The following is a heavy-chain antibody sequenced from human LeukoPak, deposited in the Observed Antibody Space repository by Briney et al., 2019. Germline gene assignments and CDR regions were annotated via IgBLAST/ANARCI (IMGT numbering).Heavy chain of an antibody. Sequence: SETLSLTCTVSGGSISSYYWSWIRQPPGKGLEWIGYIYYSGSTSYNPSLKSRVTISLDTSKNQFSLKLSSVTAADTAVYYCAREYSSGWYFDYWGQGTLVTVSS. V-gene: IGHV4-59*01. CDR2: IYYSGST. CDR1: GGSISSYY. CDR3: AREYSSGWYFDY. J-gene: IGHJ4*02. D-gene: IGHD6-19*01.